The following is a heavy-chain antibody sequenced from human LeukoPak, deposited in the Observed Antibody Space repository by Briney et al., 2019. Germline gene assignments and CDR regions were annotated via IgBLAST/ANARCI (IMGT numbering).Heavy chain of an antibody. CDR3: TGEGSGYPPPI. D-gene: IGHD3-22*01. Sequence: GGSLRLSCGASGFPFQNAWMSRVRQAPGKGLEWVGRIKSKTDGGTTDYAAPVKGRFTISRDDSKNTLYLQMNSLKTEDTAVYYCTGEGSGYPPPIWGQGTLVTVSS. CDR1: GFPFQNAW. J-gene: IGHJ4*02. CDR2: IKSKTDGGTT. V-gene: IGHV3-15*01.